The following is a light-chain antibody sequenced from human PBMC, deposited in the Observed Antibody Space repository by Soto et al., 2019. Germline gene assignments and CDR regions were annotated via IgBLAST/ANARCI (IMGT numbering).Light chain of an antibody. J-gene: IGLJ3*02. Sequence: QSPLTQPPSASRSPGQSVTISCTGTTSDVRAYNYVSGYQQHAGKAPKLVIYEVTKRPSGVPDRFSGSKSANTASLTGSGLQAEDEADYYCSSFASSNTWVFGGGTKLTVL. V-gene: IGLV2-8*01. CDR2: EVT. CDR1: TSDVRAYNY. CDR3: SSFASSNTWV.